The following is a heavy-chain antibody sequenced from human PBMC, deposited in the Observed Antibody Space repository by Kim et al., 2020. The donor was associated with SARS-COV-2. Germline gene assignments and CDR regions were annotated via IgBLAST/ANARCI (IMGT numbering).Heavy chain of an antibody. CDR2: INADNGDT. CDR3: ARNFLSYYFDY. V-gene: IGHV1-3*01. CDR1: GYTFTNYA. Sequence: ASVKVSCKASGYTFTNYAMHWVRQAPGQRLEWMGWINADNGDTRYSEKFQGRHTITRDTSSNTAYMELSSLRSEDTAVYYCARNFLSYYFDYWGQGTLVTVSS. J-gene: IGHJ4*02.